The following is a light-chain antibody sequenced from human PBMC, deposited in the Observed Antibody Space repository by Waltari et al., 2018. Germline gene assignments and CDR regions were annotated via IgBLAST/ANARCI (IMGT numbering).Light chain of an antibody. CDR1: RSDLGGYNY. Sequence: QSALPQPRSVSGSPGLSVTISCTGTRSDLGGYNYFSWYQQHPGKAPKLIIYDVTKRPSGVPDRFSGSKSGNTASLTISGLQAEDKADYYCCSYGGSYSFVVFGGGTKLTVL. CDR3: CSYGGSYSFVV. V-gene: IGLV2-11*01. CDR2: DVT. J-gene: IGLJ2*01.